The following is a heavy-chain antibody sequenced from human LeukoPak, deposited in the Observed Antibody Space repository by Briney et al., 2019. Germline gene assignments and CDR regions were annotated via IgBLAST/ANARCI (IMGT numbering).Heavy chain of an antibody. J-gene: IGHJ4*02. Sequence: SQTLSLTCTVSGVSISSGGYSWSWIRQPPGKGLEWIGYIYHSGSTYYNPSLKSRVTISVDRSKNQFSLKLSSVTAADTAVYYCARDLGIAAGPFDYWGQGTLVTVSS. CDR2: IYHSGST. D-gene: IGHD6-13*01. CDR3: ARDLGIAAGPFDY. V-gene: IGHV4-30-2*01. CDR1: GVSISSGGYS.